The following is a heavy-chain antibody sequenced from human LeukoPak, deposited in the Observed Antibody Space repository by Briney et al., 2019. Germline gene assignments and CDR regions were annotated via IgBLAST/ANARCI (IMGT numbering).Heavy chain of an antibody. Sequence: GGSLRLSCAASGFTVSSNYMSWVRQAPGKGLEWVSVIYSGGSTYYADSVKGRFTISRDNSKNTLYLQMNSLRAEDTAVYYCARVELLYAFDIWGQGTMVTVSS. D-gene: IGHD1-26*01. CDR2: IYSGGST. CDR3: ARVELLYAFDI. CDR1: GFTVSSNY. J-gene: IGHJ3*02. V-gene: IGHV3-53*01.